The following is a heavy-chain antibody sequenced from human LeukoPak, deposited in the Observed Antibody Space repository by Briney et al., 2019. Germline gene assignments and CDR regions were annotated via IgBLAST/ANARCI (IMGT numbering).Heavy chain of an antibody. J-gene: IGHJ4*02. V-gene: IGHV4-59*01. D-gene: IGHD5-24*01. CDR1: GGSISPYY. CDR3: ARVRSRDGLDY. CDR2: IYYSGSI. Sequence: SSETLSLTCTVSGGSISPYYWSWIRQPPGKGLEWIGYIYYSGSINYNPSLKSRVTISVDTSKNQFSLKLSTVTAADTAVYYCARVRSRDGLDYWGQGTLVTVSS.